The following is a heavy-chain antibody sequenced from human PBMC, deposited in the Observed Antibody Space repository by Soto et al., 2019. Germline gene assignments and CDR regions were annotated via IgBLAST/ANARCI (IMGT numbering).Heavy chain of an antibody. V-gene: IGHV1-24*01. J-gene: IGHJ4*02. D-gene: IGHD5-18*01. CDR1: GYTLTELS. CDR2: FDPEDGET. CDR3: ATGGYSYGYGTFDY. Sequence: GASVKVSCKVSGYTLTELSMHWVRQAPGKGLEWMGGFDPEDGETIYAQKFQGRVTMTEDTSTDTAYMALSRLRSEDTAVYYCATGGYSYGYGTFDYWGQGTLVTVSS.